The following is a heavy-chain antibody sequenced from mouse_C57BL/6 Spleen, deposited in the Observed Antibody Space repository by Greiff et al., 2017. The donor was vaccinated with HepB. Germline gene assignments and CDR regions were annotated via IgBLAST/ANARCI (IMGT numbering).Heavy chain of an antibody. Sequence: EVNLVESGGDLVKPGGSLKLSCAASGFTFSSYGMSWVRQTPDKRLEWVATISSGGSYTYYPDSVKGRFTISRDNAKNTLYLQMSSLKSEDTAMYYCARQGIVTPWFAYWGQGTLVTVSA. CDR2: ISSGGSYT. J-gene: IGHJ3*01. D-gene: IGHD2-5*01. V-gene: IGHV5-6*01. CDR1: GFTFSSYG. CDR3: ARQGIVTPWFAY.